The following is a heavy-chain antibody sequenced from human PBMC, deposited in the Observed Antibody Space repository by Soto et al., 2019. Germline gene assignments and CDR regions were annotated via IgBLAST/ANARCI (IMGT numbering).Heavy chain of an antibody. CDR2: ISYDGSNK. CDR1: GFTFSGYA. Sequence: GGSLRLSCAASGFTFSGYAMHWVRQAPGKGLEWVAVISYDGSNKYYADSVKGRFTISRDNSKNTLYLQMNSLRAEDTAVYYCASIGVPAAMNYYYYGMDVWGQGTTVTVSS. V-gene: IGHV3-30-3*01. J-gene: IGHJ6*02. CDR3: ASIGVPAAMNYYYYGMDV. D-gene: IGHD2-2*01.